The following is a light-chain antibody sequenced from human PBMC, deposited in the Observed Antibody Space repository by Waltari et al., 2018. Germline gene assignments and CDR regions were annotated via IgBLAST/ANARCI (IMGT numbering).Light chain of an antibody. CDR3: CSNVGSSVF. V-gene: IGLV2-23*03. Sequence: QSALTQPASVSGSPGQSITISCTGFNCNVGSYTLVSWYQKHPGKAPKLLIYEGNRRPSGVSNRFSGSKSDNTASLTLSGLQAEDEADYYCCSNVGSSVFFGGGTKLTVL. CDR2: EGN. J-gene: IGLJ2*01. CDR1: NCNVGSYTL.